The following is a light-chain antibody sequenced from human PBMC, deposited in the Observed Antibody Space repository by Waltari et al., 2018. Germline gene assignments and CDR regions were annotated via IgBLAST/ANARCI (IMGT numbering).Light chain of an antibody. CDR3: QSYDTSLGVV. CDR1: WSNIGAGYD. V-gene: IGLV1-40*01. CDR2: GVN. J-gene: IGLJ2*01. Sequence: QSVLTQPPSVSEAPGQRVTISCTGSWSNIGAGYDVHWYQQLPGKAPTLLGSGVNTRPPGVPDRFVGSKSGTSASLAIPGLQPEDEADYYCQSYDTSLGVVFGGGTKLTVL.